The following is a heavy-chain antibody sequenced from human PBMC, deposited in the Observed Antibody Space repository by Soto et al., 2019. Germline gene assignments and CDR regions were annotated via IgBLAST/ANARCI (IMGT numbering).Heavy chain of an antibody. CDR2: TYYRSKWYD. CDR1: GDSVSSNSAA. J-gene: IGHJ6*02. Sequence: PSQTLSLTCAISGDSVSSNSAAWNWVRQSPSRGLEWLGRTYYRSKWYDDYAVSVKSRITISPDTSKNQFSLHLKSVTPEDTAVYYCARGAVRGYCSGNTCYSPYNYYGMDVWGQGTTVTVSS. CDR3: ARGAVRGYCSGNTCYSPYNYYGMDV. D-gene: IGHD2-15*01. V-gene: IGHV6-1*01.